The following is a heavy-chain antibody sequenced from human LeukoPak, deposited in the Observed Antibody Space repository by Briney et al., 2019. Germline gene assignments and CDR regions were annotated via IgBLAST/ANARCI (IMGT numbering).Heavy chain of an antibody. CDR1: GYTFTSYG. V-gene: IGHV1-18*01. CDR2: INAYNGNT. CDR3: ARDSHDSRNYADAFDI. J-gene: IGHJ3*02. Sequence: ASVKVSCKASGYTFTSYGISWVRQAPGQGLAWMGWINAYNGNTNYAQNLQGRVTMTTDTSTSAAYMELRSLRSDDTAVYYCARDSHDSRNYADAFDIWGQGTMVTVSS. D-gene: IGHD4-11*01.